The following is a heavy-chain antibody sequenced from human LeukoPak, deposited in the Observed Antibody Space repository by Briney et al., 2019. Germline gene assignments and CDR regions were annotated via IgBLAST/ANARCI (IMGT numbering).Heavy chain of an antibody. CDR2: INPNSGGT. Sequence: ASVKVSCKASGYTFAGYYMHWMRQAPGQGLEWMGWINPNSGGTNYAQKFQGRVTMTRDTSISTAYMELSRLRSDDTAVYYCARDSGVGYSQDYWGQGTLVTVSS. CDR3: ARDSGVGYSQDY. D-gene: IGHD6-13*01. CDR1: GYTFAGYY. J-gene: IGHJ4*02. V-gene: IGHV1-2*02.